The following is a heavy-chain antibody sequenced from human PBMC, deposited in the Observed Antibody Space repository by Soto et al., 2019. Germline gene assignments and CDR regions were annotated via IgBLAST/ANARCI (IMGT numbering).Heavy chain of an antibody. CDR1: GGSFSGYY. CDR3: ARVRGYSSGRYAY. Sequence: PSETLSLTCAVYGGSFSGYYWSWIRQPPGKGLEWIGEINHSGSTNYNPSLKSRVTISVDTSKNQFSLKLSSVTAADTAVYYCARVRGYSSGRYAYWGQGTLVTVSS. D-gene: IGHD6-19*01. V-gene: IGHV4-34*01. CDR2: INHSGST. J-gene: IGHJ4*02.